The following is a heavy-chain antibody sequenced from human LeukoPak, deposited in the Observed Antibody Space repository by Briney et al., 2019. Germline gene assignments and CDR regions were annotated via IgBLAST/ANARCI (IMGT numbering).Heavy chain of an antibody. V-gene: IGHV1-2*02. J-gene: IGHJ3*02. CDR1: GYTFTDYY. D-gene: IGHD5-12*01. CDR2: INPNTGDT. Sequence: VSVRVSCKTSGYTFTDYYIHWVRQAPGQGLEWMGWINPNTGDTKYMQKFQGRVTMTRDTSISTAYMELSSLRSDDAAVYYCASKKITPHIGAGNMWGQGTMVSISS. CDR3: ASKKITPHIGAGNM.